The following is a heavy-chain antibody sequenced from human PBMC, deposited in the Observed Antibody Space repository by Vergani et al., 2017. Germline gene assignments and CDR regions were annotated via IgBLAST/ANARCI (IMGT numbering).Heavy chain of an antibody. J-gene: IGHJ6*03. CDR1: GGSISSSSYY. D-gene: IGHD4-11*01. Sequence: QLQLQESGPGLVKPSETLSLTCTVSGGSISSSSYYWGWIRQPPGKGLEWIGSIYYSGSTYYNPSLKSRVTISVDTSKNQFSLKLSSVTAADTAVYSCARALYSNYYYYYYMDVWGKGTTVTVSS. V-gene: IGHV4-39*07. CDR3: ARALYSNYYYYYYMDV. CDR2: IYYSGST.